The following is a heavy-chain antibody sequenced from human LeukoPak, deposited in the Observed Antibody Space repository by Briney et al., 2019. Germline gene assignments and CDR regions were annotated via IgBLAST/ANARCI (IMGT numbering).Heavy chain of an antibody. J-gene: IGHJ5*02. CDR3: ARLYGTYPGWFDP. V-gene: IGHV3-33*01. D-gene: IGHD4-17*01. CDR1: GFTFSSYD. CDR2: IWYDGSDK. Sequence: GGSLRLSCAASGFTFSSYDMHWVRQAPGKGLEWVALIWYDGSDKYYGDSVKGRFTISRDNSKNTLYLQMNSLRAEDTAVYYCARLYGTYPGWFDPWGQGTLVTVSS.